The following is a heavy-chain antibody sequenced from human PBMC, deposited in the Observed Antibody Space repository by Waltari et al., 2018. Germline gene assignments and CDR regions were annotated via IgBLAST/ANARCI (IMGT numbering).Heavy chain of an antibody. CDR3: AKDLWPEAVGAIDH. J-gene: IGHJ4*02. V-gene: IGHV3-23*01. D-gene: IGHD1-26*01. CDR2: ISGSSGNT. CDR1: GFSFSTYA. Sequence: EVQLLESGGGFVQPGGSLRLSCAASGFSFSTYAMTWVRQAPGKGLEWVSGISGSSGNTYYIDSVNGRFTIFSDNSKNTLYLKMNSLRAEDTAVYYCAKDLWPEAVGAIDHWGQGALVTVSS.